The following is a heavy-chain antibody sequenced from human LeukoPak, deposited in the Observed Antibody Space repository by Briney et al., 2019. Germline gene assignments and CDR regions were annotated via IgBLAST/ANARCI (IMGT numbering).Heavy chain of an antibody. J-gene: IGHJ3*02. V-gene: IGHV3-9*01. CDR1: GFTFDDYA. Sequence: GGSLRLSCAASGFTFDDYAMHWVRQAPGKGLEWVSGISWNSGSIGYADSVKGRFTISRDNAKSSLYLQMNSLRAEDTALYYCAKDNGPGAFDIWGQGTMVTVSS. CDR2: ISWNSGSI. CDR3: AKDNGPGAFDI.